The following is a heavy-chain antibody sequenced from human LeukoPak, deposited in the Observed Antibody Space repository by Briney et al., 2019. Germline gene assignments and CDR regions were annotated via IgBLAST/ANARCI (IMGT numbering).Heavy chain of an antibody. Sequence: GGSLRLSCAASGFTVSSNYMTWVRQAPGKGLEWVSVIYSGGNTYYADSVKGRFTISRDNSKNTLHLQMNSLRAEDTAVYYCAKDRSSGWYGGFGYWGQGTLVTVSS. V-gene: IGHV3-53*01. CDR3: AKDRSSGWYGGFGY. CDR2: IYSGGNT. J-gene: IGHJ4*02. CDR1: GFTVSSNY. D-gene: IGHD6-19*01.